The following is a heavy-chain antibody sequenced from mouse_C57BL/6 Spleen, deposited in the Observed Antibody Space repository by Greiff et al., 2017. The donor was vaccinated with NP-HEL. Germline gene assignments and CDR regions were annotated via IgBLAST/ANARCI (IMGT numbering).Heavy chain of an antibody. CDR2: IYPGDGDT. CDR3: FYYGNYFFAMDY. J-gene: IGHJ4*01. D-gene: IGHD2-1*01. CDR1: GYAFSSSW. V-gene: IGHV1-82*01. Sequence: QVQLQQSGPELVKPGASVKISCKASGYAFSSSWMNWVKQRPGKGLEWIGRIYPGDGDTNYNGKFKGKATLTADKSSSTAYMQLSSLTSEDSAVYFCFYYGNYFFAMDYWGKGTSVTVSS.